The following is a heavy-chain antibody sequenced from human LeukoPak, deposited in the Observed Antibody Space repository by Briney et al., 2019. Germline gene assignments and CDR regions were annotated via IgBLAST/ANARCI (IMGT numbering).Heavy chain of an antibody. J-gene: IGHJ4*02. D-gene: IGHD1-1*01. Sequence: LRESLKISCKGFGYAFSSHWIGWVRQKPGEGLEWVGITYPDDADTRYSPSFQGHVTISADKSVSTAYMQWSSLMTSDNAIYYCARLSNWNHFDYWGQGTLVTVSS. CDR3: ARLSNWNHFDY. CDR1: GYAFSSHW. CDR2: TYPDDADT. V-gene: IGHV5-51*01.